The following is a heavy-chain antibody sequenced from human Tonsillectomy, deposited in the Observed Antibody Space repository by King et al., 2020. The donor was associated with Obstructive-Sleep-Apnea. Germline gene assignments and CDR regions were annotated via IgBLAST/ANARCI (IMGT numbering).Heavy chain of an antibody. CDR2: IKSKDDAGTT. V-gene: IGHV3-15*01. D-gene: IGHD1-1*01. Sequence: VQLVESGGGLVKPGGSLRLSCAASGLTFSNAWMSWVRQTPGKGLEWVGRIKSKDDAGTTNYAAPVKGRFTISRDDSKNTLYLQLNSLKTEDTAVYYCATGEWNDGRLDYWGQGTLVTVSS. CDR3: ATGEWNDGRLDY. CDR1: GLTFSNAW. J-gene: IGHJ4*02.